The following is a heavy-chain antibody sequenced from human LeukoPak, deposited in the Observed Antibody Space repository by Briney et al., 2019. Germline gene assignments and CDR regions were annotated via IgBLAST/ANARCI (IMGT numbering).Heavy chain of an antibody. J-gene: IGHJ3*02. D-gene: IGHD3-9*01. V-gene: IGHV3-23*01. CDR3: ALDWSDAFDI. CDR1: KFSFSSYW. Sequence: GGSLRLSCAASKFSFSSYWMHWVRQAPGKGLVWVSAISGSGGSTYYADSVKGRFTISRDNSKNTLYLQMNSLRAEDTAVYYCALDWSDAFDIWGQGTMVTVSS. CDR2: ISGSGGST.